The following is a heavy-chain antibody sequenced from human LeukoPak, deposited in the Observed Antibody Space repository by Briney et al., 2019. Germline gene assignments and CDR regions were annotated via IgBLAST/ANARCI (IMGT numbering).Heavy chain of an antibody. CDR3: ARKRGWLQLGDAFDI. V-gene: IGHV3-21*01. Sequence: GGSLRLSCAASGFTFSSYSMNWVRQAPGKGLEWVSSISSSSSYIYYADSVKGRFTISRDNAKNSLYLQMNSLRAEDTAVYYCARKRGWLQLGDAFDIWGQGTMVTVSS. J-gene: IGHJ3*02. D-gene: IGHD5-24*01. CDR2: ISSSSSYI. CDR1: GFTFSSYS.